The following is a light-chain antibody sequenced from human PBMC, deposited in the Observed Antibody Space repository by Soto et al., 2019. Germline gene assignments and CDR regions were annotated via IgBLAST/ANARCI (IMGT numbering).Light chain of an antibody. CDR2: TLS. Sequence: DIEMTKTPLSCPVTPEGPASISGRFSRSLSDIGEGNTNLDWYLQKPGQSPQLLIYTLSFRASGVPDRFSGSGSGTNFTLKISRVEAEDVGVYYCMQRIDFPITFGGGTKVEIK. CDR1: RSLSDIGEGNTN. CDR3: MQRIDFPIT. J-gene: IGKJ4*01. V-gene: IGKV2-40*01.